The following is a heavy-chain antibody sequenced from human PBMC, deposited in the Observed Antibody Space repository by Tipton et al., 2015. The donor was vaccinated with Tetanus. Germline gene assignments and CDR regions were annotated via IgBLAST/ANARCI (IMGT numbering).Heavy chain of an antibody. D-gene: IGHD3-16*01. CDR3: ARRGEARANWFDS. V-gene: IGHV3-48*02. Sequence: SLRLSCAGSGFSFRNFGMNWVRQAPGKGLEWVSYISYSSTSLYYADSVKGRFAISRDNAKNSLFLQMNTLRDDDTAIYYCARRGEARANWFDSWGQGTLVTVSS. J-gene: IGHJ5*01. CDR1: GFSFRNFG. CDR2: ISYSSTSL.